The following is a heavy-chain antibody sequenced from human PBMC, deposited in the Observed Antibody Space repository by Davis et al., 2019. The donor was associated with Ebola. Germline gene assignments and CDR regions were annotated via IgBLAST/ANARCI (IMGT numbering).Heavy chain of an antibody. CDR3: ARAGVITTRYYGMDV. D-gene: IGHD3-22*01. Sequence: ASVKVSCKASGYTFTGYYMHWVRQAPGQGLEWMGWINPNSGGTSYAQKFQGRVTMTRDTSTSTVYMELSSLRSEDTAVYYCARAGVITTRYYGMDVWGQGTTVTVSS. J-gene: IGHJ6*02. CDR2: INPNSGGT. CDR1: GYTFTGYY. V-gene: IGHV1-2*02.